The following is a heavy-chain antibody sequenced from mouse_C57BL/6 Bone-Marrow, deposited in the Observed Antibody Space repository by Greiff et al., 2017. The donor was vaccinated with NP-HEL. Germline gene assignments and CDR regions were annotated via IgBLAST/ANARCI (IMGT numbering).Heavy chain of an antibody. CDR3: ARHEGHYGGFAY. Sequence: EVQVVESGGDLVKPGGSLKLSCAASGFTFSSYGMSWVRQTPDKRLEWVATISSGGSYTYYPDSVKGRFPISRENAKNTLYLQMSSLKSEDTAMYYCARHEGHYGGFAYWGQGTLVTVSA. CDR1: GFTFSSYG. CDR2: ISSGGSYT. D-gene: IGHD1-1*01. J-gene: IGHJ3*01. V-gene: IGHV5-6*01.